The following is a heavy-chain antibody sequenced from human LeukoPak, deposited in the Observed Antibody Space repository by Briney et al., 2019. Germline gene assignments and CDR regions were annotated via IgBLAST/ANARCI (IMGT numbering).Heavy chain of an antibody. CDR1: GFTFSSYG. V-gene: IGHV3-30*02. D-gene: IGHD3-22*01. J-gene: IGHJ4*02. CDR2: IRYDGSDK. Sequence: PGGSLRLSCAASGFTFSSYGMHWVRQAPGKGLEWVAFIRYDGSDKYYADSVKGRFTISRDNAKNSLYLQMNSLRAEDTAVYYCAAPRNYYDSRGAFDYWGQGTLVTVSS. CDR3: AAPRNYYDSRGAFDY.